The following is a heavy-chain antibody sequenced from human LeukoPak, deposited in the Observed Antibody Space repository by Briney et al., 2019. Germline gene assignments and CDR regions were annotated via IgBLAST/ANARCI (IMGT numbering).Heavy chain of an antibody. Sequence: GGSLRLSCAASGFTFSGHFMTWVRQAPGKGLEWVANIKQDGSEKYYVDSVKGRFTISRDNAKNSLYLQMNSLRAEDTAVYYCARCLHDAFDIWGQGTMVTVSS. J-gene: IGHJ3*02. D-gene: IGHD5/OR15-5a*01. V-gene: IGHV3-7*01. CDR1: GFTFSGHF. CDR2: IKQDGSEK. CDR3: ARCLHDAFDI.